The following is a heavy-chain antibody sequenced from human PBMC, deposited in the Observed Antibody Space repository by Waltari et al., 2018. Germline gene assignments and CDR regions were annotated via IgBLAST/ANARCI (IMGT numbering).Heavy chain of an antibody. D-gene: IGHD6-19*01. CDR2: INPNSDDA. V-gene: IGHV1-2*02. J-gene: IGHJ3*02. CDR1: GYPFTAYY. CDR3: ARDVAGSQGGAFDI. Sequence: QVQLVQSGTEVKKPGASVKVYCKASGYPFTAYYMHWLRQAPGQGLEWMGYINPNSDDANYAQMFQGGVTMTMDTSIDTGYLELSSLRSDDTAVYYCARDVAGSQGGAFDIWGQGTMVTVSS.